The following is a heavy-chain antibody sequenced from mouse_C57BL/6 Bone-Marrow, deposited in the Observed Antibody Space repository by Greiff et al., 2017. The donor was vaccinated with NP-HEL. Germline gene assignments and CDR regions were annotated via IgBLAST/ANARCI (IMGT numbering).Heavy chain of an antibody. J-gene: IGHJ3*01. CDR3: ARDENGLFAY. V-gene: IGHV5-4*01. CDR2: ISDGGSYT. CDR1: GFTFSSYA. Sequence: EVHLVESGGGLVKPGGSLKLSCAASGFTFSSYAMSWVRQTPEKRLEWVATISDGGSYTSYPDNVKGRFTISRDNAKNNLYLQMSHLKSEDTAMYYCARDENGLFAYWGQGTLVTVSA.